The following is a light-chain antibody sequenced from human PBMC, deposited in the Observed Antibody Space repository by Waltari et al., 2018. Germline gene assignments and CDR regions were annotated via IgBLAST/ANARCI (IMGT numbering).Light chain of an antibody. V-gene: IGKV3-11*01. CDR2: DAS. Sequence: EIVLTQSPVTLSLSPGDRATLSCRASQSIGTSLAWYQQRPGQPTRLLIFDASKRDPGIPARFSGSGSETDFTLTITNLEPEDFAVYYCQQRSTWWTFGQGTKVEIK. CDR3: QQRSTWWT. J-gene: IGKJ1*01. CDR1: QSIGTS.